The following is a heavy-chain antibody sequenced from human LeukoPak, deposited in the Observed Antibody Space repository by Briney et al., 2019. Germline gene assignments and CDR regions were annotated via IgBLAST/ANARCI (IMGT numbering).Heavy chain of an antibody. J-gene: IGHJ4*02. CDR2: IYDGRDT. Sequence: SETLSLTCSASGASTSRRYWSWIRQSPGRTLEWIGHIYDGRDTKYNPSLTSRVTISVDTSRSQFSLSLTSVTAADTAIYYCAQTTGWPGFDFWGPGALVTVSP. CDR1: GASTSRRY. CDR3: AQTTGWPGFDF. D-gene: IGHD6-19*01. V-gene: IGHV4-59*08.